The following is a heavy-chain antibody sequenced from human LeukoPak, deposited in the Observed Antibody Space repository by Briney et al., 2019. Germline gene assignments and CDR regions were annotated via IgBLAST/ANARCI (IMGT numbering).Heavy chain of an antibody. Sequence: PGGSLRLSCAASGFTSSSYAMSWVRQAPGKGLEWVSAISGSGGSTYYADSVKGRFTVSRDNSKNTLYLQMNSLRAEDTAVYYCAKASYSSSSSIYYYYGMDVWGQGTTVTVSS. CDR1: GFTSSSYA. CDR2: ISGSGGST. D-gene: IGHD6-6*01. CDR3: AKASYSSSSSIYYYYGMDV. J-gene: IGHJ6*02. V-gene: IGHV3-23*01.